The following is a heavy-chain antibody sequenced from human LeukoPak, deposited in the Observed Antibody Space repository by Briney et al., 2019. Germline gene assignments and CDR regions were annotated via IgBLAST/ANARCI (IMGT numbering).Heavy chain of an antibody. J-gene: IGHJ4*02. D-gene: IGHD7-27*01. CDR1: GFTFSYYG. V-gene: IGHV3-30*03. CDR3: ARGEKPNWGYFDY. Sequence: GRSLRLSCAASGFTFSYYGMHWVRQAPGKGLEWVAVISYDGSNKYYADSVKGRFTISRDNSKNTLYLQMNSLRAEDTAVYYCARGEKPNWGYFDYWGQGTLVTVSS. CDR2: ISYDGSNK.